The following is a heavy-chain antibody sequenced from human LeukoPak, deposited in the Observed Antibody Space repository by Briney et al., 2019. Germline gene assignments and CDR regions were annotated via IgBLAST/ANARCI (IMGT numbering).Heavy chain of an antibody. V-gene: IGHV1-18*01. D-gene: IGHD3-10*01. CDR1: GYTFTIYG. CDR2: ISAYNGNT. CDR3: ARRFGDGYYYYYMDV. J-gene: IGHJ6*03. Sequence: GASVTVSFTASGYTFTIYGISWVRQAPGEGVERMGWISAYNGNTNYAQKLQGRVTMTTDTSTSTAYMELGSLRSDDTAVYYCARRFGDGYYYYYMDVWGKGTTVTVSS.